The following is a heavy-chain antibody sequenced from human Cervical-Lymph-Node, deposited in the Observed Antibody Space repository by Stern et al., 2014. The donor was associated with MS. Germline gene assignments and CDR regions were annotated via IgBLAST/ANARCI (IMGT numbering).Heavy chain of an antibody. Sequence: QVQLVQSGAEVEKPGTSVKVSCEASGGFFDSYKIHWVRQAPGQRLEWMGRIIPMLNEISYAQKFQARVSITADKSTSTAYLELASLQSEDSAVYYCASWDRLNYEMEVWGQGTTVTVSS. CDR3: ASWDRLNYEMEV. J-gene: IGHJ6*02. CDR1: GGFFDSYK. CDR2: IIPMLNEI. V-gene: IGHV1-69*02. D-gene: IGHD3/OR15-3a*01.